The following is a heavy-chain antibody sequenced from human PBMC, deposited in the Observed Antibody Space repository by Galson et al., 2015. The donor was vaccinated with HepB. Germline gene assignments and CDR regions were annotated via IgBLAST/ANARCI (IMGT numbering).Heavy chain of an antibody. V-gene: IGHV3-48*01. D-gene: IGHD3-3*01. CDR3: ARDYTIFGVGMFDY. CDR2: ISSSSSTI. Sequence: SLRLSCAASGFTFSSYSMNWVRQAPGKGLEWVSYISSSSSTIYYADSVKGRFTISRDNAKNSLYLQMNSLRAEDTAVYYCARDYTIFGVGMFDYWGQGTLVTVSS. J-gene: IGHJ4*02. CDR1: GFTFSSYS.